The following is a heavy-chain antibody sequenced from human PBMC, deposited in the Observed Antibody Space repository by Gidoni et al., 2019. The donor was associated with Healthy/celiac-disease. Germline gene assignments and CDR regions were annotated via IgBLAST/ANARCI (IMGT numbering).Heavy chain of an antibody. CDR1: GYTFTGYY. J-gene: IGHJ6*02. CDR3: ARDPGYSYGSFYYGMDV. V-gene: IGHV1-2*02. CDR2: INPNSGGT. Sequence: QVQLVQSGAEVKKPGASVQVSCKASGYTFTGYYMHWVRQAPGQGLEWMGWINPNSGGTNYAQKFQGRVTMTRDTSISTAYMELSRLRSDDTAVYYCARDPGYSYGSFYYGMDVWGQGTTVTVSS. D-gene: IGHD5-18*01.